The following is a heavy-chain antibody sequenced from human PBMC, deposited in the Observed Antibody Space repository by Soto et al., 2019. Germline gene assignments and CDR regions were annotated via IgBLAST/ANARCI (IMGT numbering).Heavy chain of an antibody. D-gene: IGHD3-10*01. CDR1: GFTFSNYG. Sequence: QVQLVESGGGVVQPGRSLRLSCAASGFTFSNYGMHWVRRDPGRGRGWVAVISFDGGDKKSADSVKGRFTISRDNSKNTLYLQMNSLRAEDTAVYYCAKDSGRGSADYFFDYWGRGTLVTVSS. J-gene: IGHJ4*02. V-gene: IGHV3-30*18. CDR3: AKDSGRGSADYFFDY. CDR2: ISFDGGDK.